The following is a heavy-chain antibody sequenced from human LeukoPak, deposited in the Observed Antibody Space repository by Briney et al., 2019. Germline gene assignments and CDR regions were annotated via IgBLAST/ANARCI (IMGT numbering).Heavy chain of an antibody. CDR2: MNPNSGNT. CDR1: GYTFTSYD. V-gene: IGHV1-8*01. Sequence: ASVKVSCKASGYTFTSYDINWVRQATGQGLERMGWMNPNSGNTGYAQKFHGRVTMTRNTSISTAYMELSSLRSEDTAVYYCARSYSSSSSPYNWFDPWGQGTLVTVSS. CDR3: ARSYSSSSSPYNWFDP. D-gene: IGHD6-13*01. J-gene: IGHJ5*02.